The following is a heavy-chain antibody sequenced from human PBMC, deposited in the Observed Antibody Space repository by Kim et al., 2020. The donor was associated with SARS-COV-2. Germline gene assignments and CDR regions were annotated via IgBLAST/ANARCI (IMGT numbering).Heavy chain of an antibody. Sequence: PSLKSRVTMAVDTSKNQFSLTVSSVTAADSAVYYCARRGRAAGATRYFDYWGQGILVTVSS. D-gene: IGHD1-26*01. CDR3: ARRGRAAGATRYFDY. V-gene: IGHV4-39*01. J-gene: IGHJ4*02.